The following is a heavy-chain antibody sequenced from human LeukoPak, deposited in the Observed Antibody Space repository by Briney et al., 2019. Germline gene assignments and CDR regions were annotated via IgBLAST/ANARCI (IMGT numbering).Heavy chain of an antibody. CDR1: GGTFSSYA. J-gene: IGHJ3*02. D-gene: IGHD3-3*01. V-gene: IGHV1-69*04. Sequence: SVKVSCKASGGTFSSYAISWVRQAPGQGLEWMGRIIPILGIANYAQKFQGRVTITADKSTSTAYMELSSLRSEDTAVYYCATGQRITIFGVVTPPVAFDIWGQGTMVTVSS. CDR3: ATGQRITIFGVVTPPVAFDI. CDR2: IIPILGIA.